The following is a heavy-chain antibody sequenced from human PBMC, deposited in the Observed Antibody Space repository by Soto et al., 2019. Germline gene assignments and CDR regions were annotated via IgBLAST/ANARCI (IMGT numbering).Heavy chain of an antibody. J-gene: IGHJ4*02. CDR1: GGSFSGYY. Sequence: PSETLSLTCAVYGGSFSGYYWSWIGLPPGKGLEWIGEINHSGSTNYNPSLKSRVTISVDTSKNQFSLKLSSVTAADTAVYYCARGVGYCSGGSCPRGYFDYWGQGTLVTVSS. CDR3: ARGVGYCSGGSCPRGYFDY. V-gene: IGHV4-34*01. CDR2: INHSGST. D-gene: IGHD2-15*01.